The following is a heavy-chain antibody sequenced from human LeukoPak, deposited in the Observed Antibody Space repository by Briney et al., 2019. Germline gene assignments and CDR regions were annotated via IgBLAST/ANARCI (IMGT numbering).Heavy chain of an antibody. D-gene: IGHD2-15*01. CDR3: ARDTTVVVVAATLYS. CDR1: GYTFTSYA. CDR2: INAGNGNT. J-gene: IGHJ5*02. V-gene: IGHV1-3*01. Sequence: ASVKVSCKASGYTFTSYAMHWARQAPGQRLEWMGWINAGNGNTKYSQKFQGRVTITRDTSASTAYMELSSLRSEDTAVYYCARDTTVVVVAATLYSWGQGTLVTVSS.